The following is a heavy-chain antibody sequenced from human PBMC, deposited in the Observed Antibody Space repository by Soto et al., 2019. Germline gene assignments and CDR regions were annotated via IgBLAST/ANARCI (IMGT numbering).Heavy chain of an antibody. CDR2: INPDGSNT. V-gene: IGHV3-74*01. Sequence: EVQLVESGGDLVQPGASLRLSCTASGFTFRNYWMHWVRQAPGKGLVWVSRINPDGSNTTYADFVKGRFTISRDDAKNTLYLQMSSLSAADTSVYYCAAAATINAAFTIWGQGTMVTVSS. CDR3: AAAATINAAFTI. CDR1: GFTFRNYW. J-gene: IGHJ3*02. D-gene: IGHD3-9*01.